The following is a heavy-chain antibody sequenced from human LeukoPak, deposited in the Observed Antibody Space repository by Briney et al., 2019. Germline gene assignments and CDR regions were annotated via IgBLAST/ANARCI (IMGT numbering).Heavy chain of an antibody. J-gene: IGHJ4*02. CDR1: GFTFSSYG. CDR3: ARDNGYNGYHFDY. D-gene: IGHD5-12*01. CDR2: IWYDGSNK. Sequence: GGSLRLSCAASGFTFSSYGMHWVRQAPGKGLEWVAVIWYDGSNKYYADSVKGRFTISRDNAKNSLYLQMNSLRAEDTAVYYCARDNGYNGYHFDYWGQGTLVTVSS. V-gene: IGHV3-33*01.